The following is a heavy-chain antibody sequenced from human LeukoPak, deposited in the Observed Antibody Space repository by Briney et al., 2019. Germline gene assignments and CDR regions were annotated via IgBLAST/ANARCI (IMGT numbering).Heavy chain of an antibody. D-gene: IGHD6-19*01. J-gene: IGHJ6*03. CDR1: GGSLSGYY. CDR2: IYYSGST. CDR3: ARLVSSGWLDYYYYYMDV. V-gene: IGHV4-39*01. Sequence: SETLSLTCAVSGGSLSGYYWSWIRQPPGKGLEWIGSIYYSGSTYYNPSLKSRVTISVDTSKNQFSLKLSSVTAADTAVYYCARLVSSGWLDYYYYYMDVWGKGTTVTVSS.